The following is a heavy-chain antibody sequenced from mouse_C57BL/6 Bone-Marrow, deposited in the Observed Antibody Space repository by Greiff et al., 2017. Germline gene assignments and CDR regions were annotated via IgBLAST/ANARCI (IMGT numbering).Heavy chain of an antibody. Sequence: QVQLQQPGAELVKPGASVKLSCKASGYTFTSYWMPWVRQRPGRGLEWIGRIDPISGGTKYKEKFKSKAKLTVDKPASTAYMQLSSLTSEDSAVYYCAREGNDYDDGSWFAYWGQGTLVTVSA. D-gene: IGHD2-4*01. CDR2: IDPISGGT. CDR3: AREGNDYDDGSWFAY. J-gene: IGHJ3*01. V-gene: IGHV1-72*01. CDR1: GYTFTSYW.